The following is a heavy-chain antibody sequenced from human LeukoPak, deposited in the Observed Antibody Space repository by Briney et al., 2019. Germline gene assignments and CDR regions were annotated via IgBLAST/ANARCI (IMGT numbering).Heavy chain of an antibody. Sequence: SETLSLTCTVSGGSVSSAGYFWTWIRQHPGTGLEWIGYIYYSGSTYYTPSLKSRVIISADTSTNQFSLNLSSVTAADTAVYYCARVSFHSGGPGPWGQGTLVTVSS. CDR2: IYYSGST. D-gene: IGHD2-15*01. V-gene: IGHV4-31*03. CDR3: ARVSFHSGGPGP. CDR1: GGSVSSAGYF. J-gene: IGHJ5*02.